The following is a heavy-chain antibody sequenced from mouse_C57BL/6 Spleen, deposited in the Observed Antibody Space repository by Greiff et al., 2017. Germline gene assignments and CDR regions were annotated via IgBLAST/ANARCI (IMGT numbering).Heavy chain of an antibody. D-gene: IGHD2-13*01. Sequence: VQLQQPGAELVKPGASVKLSCKASGYTFTSYWMHWVKQRPGQGLEWIGMIHPNSGSTNYNEKFKSKATLTVDKSSSTAYMQLSSLASEDSAVYYCARAHDSGPFDVWGTGTTVTVSS. J-gene: IGHJ1*03. CDR1: GYTFTSYW. CDR2: IHPNSGST. V-gene: IGHV1-64*01. CDR3: ARAHDSGPFDV.